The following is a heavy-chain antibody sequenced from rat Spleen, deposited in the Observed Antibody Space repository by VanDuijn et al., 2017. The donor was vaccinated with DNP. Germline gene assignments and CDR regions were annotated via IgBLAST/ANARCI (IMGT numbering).Heavy chain of an antibody. J-gene: IGHJ2*01. CDR3: TRDLHFGYNYAFDY. V-gene: IGHV5-7*01. CDR2: ISYDGSTT. D-gene: IGHD1-4*01. CDR1: GFTFSDYN. Sequence: EVQLVETGGALVQPGRSLKLSCAASGFTFSDYNMAWVRQAPEKGLEWVATISYDGSTTFYRDSVKGRFTVSRENAQSTLYLQMTNLRSEDTATYYCTRDLHFGYNYAFDYWGQGVLVSVSS.